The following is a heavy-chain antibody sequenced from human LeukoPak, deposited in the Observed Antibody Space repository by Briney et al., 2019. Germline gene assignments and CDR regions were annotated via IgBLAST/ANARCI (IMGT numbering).Heavy chain of an antibody. CDR3: ARAKNYYDSSGMGY. V-gene: IGHV3-30*01. D-gene: IGHD3-22*01. Sequence: GGSLRLSCAASGFTFSSYAMHWVRQAPGKGLEWVAVISYDGSNKYYADSVKGRFTISRDNSKNTLYLQMNSLRAEDTAVYYCARAKNYYDSSGMGYWGQGTLVIVSS. J-gene: IGHJ4*02. CDR2: ISYDGSNK. CDR1: GFTFSSYA.